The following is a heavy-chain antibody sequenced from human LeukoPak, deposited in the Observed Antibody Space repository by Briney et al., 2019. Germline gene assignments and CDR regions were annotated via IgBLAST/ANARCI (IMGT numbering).Heavy chain of an antibody. J-gene: IGHJ4*02. CDR3: ARGRGSYYFDY. CDR1: GFTFSNAW. Sequence: TPGGSLRLSCAASGFTFSNAWMSWVRQAPGKGLEWVGRIKSKTDGGTTDYAAPVKGRFTISRDDSKNTLYLQMNSLRAEDTAVYYCARGRGSYYFDYWGQGTLVTVSS. CDR2: IKSKTDGGTT. D-gene: IGHD1-26*01. V-gene: IGHV3-15*01.